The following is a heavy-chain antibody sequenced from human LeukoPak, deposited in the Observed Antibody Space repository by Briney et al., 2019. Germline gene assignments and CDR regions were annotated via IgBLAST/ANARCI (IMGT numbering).Heavy chain of an antibody. D-gene: IGHD3-3*01. CDR1: GYTFTSYD. CDR3: ARSWRVRFLEWLGYMTAWFDP. J-gene: IGHJ5*02. Sequence: GASVKVSCKASGYTFTSYDINWVRQATGQGLEWMGWMNPNSGNTGYAQKFQGRVTMTRNTSISTAYMELSSLRSEDTAVYYCARSWRVRFLEWLGYMTAWFDPWGQGTLVTVSS. CDR2: MNPNSGNT. V-gene: IGHV1-8*01.